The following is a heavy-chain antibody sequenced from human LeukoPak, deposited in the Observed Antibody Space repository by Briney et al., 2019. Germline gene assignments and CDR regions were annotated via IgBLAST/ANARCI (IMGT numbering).Heavy chain of an antibody. D-gene: IGHD5-24*01. Sequence: SGPTLVEPTQTLTLTCTFSGISLSTSGVGVGWIRQPPRKALEWLALIYWNDDKRYSPSLKSRLTITKDTSKNQVVLTMTNMDPVDTATYYCAHSRRDGYNPEYYFDYWGQGTLVTVSS. J-gene: IGHJ4*02. V-gene: IGHV2-5*01. CDR1: GISLSTSGVG. CDR3: AHSRRDGYNPEYYFDY. CDR2: IYWNDDK.